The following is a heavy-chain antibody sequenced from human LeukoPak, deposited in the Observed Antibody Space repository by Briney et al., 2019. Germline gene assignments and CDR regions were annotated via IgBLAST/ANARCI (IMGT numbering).Heavy chain of an antibody. CDR3: VKAPSIAVAGRNYYFDY. CDR1: GFTFSSYA. V-gene: IGHV3-64D*06. J-gene: IGHJ4*02. Sequence: PGGSLRLSCSASGFTFSSYAMHWVRQAPGKGLEYVSAISSNGGSTYYADSVKGRLTISRDNSKNTLYLQMSSLRADDTAVYYCVKAPSIAVAGRNYYFDYWGQGTLVTVSS. D-gene: IGHD6-19*01. CDR2: ISSNGGST.